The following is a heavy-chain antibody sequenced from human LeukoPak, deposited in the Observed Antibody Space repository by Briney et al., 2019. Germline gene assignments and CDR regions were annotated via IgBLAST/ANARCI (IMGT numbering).Heavy chain of an antibody. CDR3: ARLTTMTTTGGPFDY. V-gene: IGHV3-48*03. CDR2: ISSSGNTI. D-gene: IGHD4-17*01. Sequence: GGSLRLSCAASGFTFSSYEMNWVRRAPGKGLEWVSYISSSGNTIYYADSVKGRFTISRDNAKNSLYLQIKSLRAEDTAVYYCARLTTMTTTGGPFDYWGQGTLVTVSS. J-gene: IGHJ4*02. CDR1: GFTFSSYE.